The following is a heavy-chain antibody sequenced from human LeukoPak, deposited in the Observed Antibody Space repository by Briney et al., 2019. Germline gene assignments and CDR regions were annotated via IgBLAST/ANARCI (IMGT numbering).Heavy chain of an antibody. D-gene: IGHD3-3*01. CDR2: ISSSSSYI. V-gene: IGHV3-21*01. Sequence: PGGSLRLSCAASGFTFSSYSMNWVRQAPGKGLEWVSSISSSSSYIYYADSVKGRFTISRDNAKNSLYLQMNSLRAEDTAVYYCARVLPPTDYDFWSGYYFDYWGQGTLVTVSS. J-gene: IGHJ4*02. CDR1: GFTFSSYS. CDR3: ARVLPPTDYDFWSGYYFDY.